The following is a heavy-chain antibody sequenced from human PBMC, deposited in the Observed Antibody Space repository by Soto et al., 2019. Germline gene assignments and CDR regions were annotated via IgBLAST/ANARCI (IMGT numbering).Heavy chain of an antibody. CDR3: ASSDYYGSGSYYGPDY. J-gene: IGHJ4*02. V-gene: IGHV4-31*03. CDR2: IYYSGST. Sequence: SETLSLTCTVSGGSISSGGYYLSWIRQHPGKGLEWIGYIYYSGSTYYNPSLKSRVTISVDTSKNQFSLKLSSVTAADTAVYYCASSDYYGSGSYYGPDYWGQGTLVTVSS. D-gene: IGHD3-10*01. CDR1: GGSISSGGYY.